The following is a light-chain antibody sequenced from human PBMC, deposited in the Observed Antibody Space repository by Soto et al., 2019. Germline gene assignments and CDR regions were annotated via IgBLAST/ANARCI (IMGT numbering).Light chain of an antibody. CDR3: QQYRSWPRT. J-gene: IGKJ1*01. CDR1: QDGMYD. CDR2: GAS. Sequence: EIVLTQSPAALSVSPGGRATLSCRASQDGMYDLAWYQQKPGQAPRLLVYGASTRATDAPPRFRGSGSGREFTLTISSLQSEDFATYHCQQYRSWPRTFGQGSRVEIK. V-gene: IGKV3-15*01.